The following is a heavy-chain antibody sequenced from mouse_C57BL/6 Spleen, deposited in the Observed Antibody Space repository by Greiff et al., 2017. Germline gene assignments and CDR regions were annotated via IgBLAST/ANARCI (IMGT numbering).Heavy chain of an antibody. CDR3: ARGTTVVENFDY. Sequence: QVQLQQPGAELVKPGASVKLSCKASGYTFTSYWMHWVKQRPGQGLEWIGMIHPNSGSTNYNEKFKSKATLTVDKSSSTAYMQLSSLTSEDSAVYYCARGTTVVENFDYWGQGTTLTVSS. CDR2: IHPNSGST. J-gene: IGHJ2*01. V-gene: IGHV1-64*01. D-gene: IGHD1-1*01. CDR1: GYTFTSYW.